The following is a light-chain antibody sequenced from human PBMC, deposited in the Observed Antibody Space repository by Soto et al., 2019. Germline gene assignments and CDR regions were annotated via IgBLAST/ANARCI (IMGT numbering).Light chain of an antibody. CDR2: DVS. V-gene: IGLV2-14*01. CDR3: YSYTSSSTYV. CDR1: GSDVGAYNY. Sequence: QSVLTQPASVSGPPGQSITISCSGTGSDVGAYNYVSWYQQHPAKAPKLKIYDVSNRPSGVSDRFSGSKSGNTASLTISWLQAEDVADYYCYSYTSSSTYVFGSGTKVTVL. J-gene: IGLJ1*01.